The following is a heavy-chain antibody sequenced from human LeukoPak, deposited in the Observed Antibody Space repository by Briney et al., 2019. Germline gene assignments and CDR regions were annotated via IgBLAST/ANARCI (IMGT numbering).Heavy chain of an antibody. CDR3: ASLKTDGYFDY. D-gene: IGHD5-24*01. CDR2: ISAYNGNT. Sequence: ASVKVSCKASGYTFSSYGISWVRQAPGQGLEWMGWISAYNGNTNYAQKYRGRVTMTTDTSTSTAYMELRSLRSDDTAVYYCASLKTDGYFDYWGQGTLVTVSS. V-gene: IGHV1-18*01. J-gene: IGHJ4*02. CDR1: GYTFSSYG.